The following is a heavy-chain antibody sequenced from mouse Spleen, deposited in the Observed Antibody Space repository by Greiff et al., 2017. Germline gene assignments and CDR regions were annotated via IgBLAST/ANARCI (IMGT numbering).Heavy chain of an antibody. CDR1: GYTFTSYW. V-gene: IGHV1-72*01. J-gene: IGHJ3*01. Sequence: QVQLQQSGDDLVKPGASVKLSCKASGYTFTSYWINWVKQRPGRGLEWIGRIDPNSGGTKYNEKFKSKATLTVDKPSSTAYMQLSSLTSEDSAVYYCARPIYYDYGGFAFWGQGTLVTVSA. D-gene: IGHD2-4*01. CDR2: IDPNSGGT. CDR3: ARPIYYDYGGFAF.